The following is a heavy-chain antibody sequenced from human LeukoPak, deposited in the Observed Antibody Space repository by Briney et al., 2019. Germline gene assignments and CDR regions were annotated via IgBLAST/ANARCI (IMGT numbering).Heavy chain of an antibody. J-gene: IGHJ6*04. CDR3: ARDTGSSSGGGSGMDV. Sequence: SETLSLTCAVSGYSISSGYYWGWIRQPPGKGLEWIGSIYHSGSTLYNPSLKSRVAVSVDTSKTQFSLNLSSVTAADTAVYYCARDTGSSSGGGSGMDVWGKGTTVTVSS. D-gene: IGHD6-13*01. V-gene: IGHV4-38-2*02. CDR1: GYSISSGYY. CDR2: IYHSGST.